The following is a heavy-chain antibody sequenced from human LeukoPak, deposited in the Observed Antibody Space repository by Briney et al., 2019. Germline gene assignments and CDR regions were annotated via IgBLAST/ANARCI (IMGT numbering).Heavy chain of an antibody. CDR1: GFTFSSTY. J-gene: IGHJ4*02. Sequence: GGSLRLSCAASGFTFSSTYMSWVRQAPGKGLEWVSVIYSGGKIYYIDSVKGRFTISRDTSKNTLYLQMNSLRAEDTAVYFCASRHCSGGGCYFAGADPFDYWGQGTLVTVSS. D-gene: IGHD2-15*01. CDR2: IYSGGKI. V-gene: IGHV3-53*01. CDR3: ASRHCSGGGCYFAGADPFDY.